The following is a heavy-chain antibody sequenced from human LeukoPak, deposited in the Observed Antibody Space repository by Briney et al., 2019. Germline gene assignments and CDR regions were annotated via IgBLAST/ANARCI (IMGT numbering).Heavy chain of an antibody. J-gene: IGHJ6*04. CDR3: AELGITMIGGV. CDR2: ISSSGSTI. Sequence: PGGSLRLSCAASGFTVGTYYMHWVRQAPGKGLEWVSYISSSGSTIYYADSVKGRFTISRDNAKNSLYLQMNSLRAEDTAGYYCAELGITMIGGVWGKGTTVTISS. CDR1: GFTVGTYY. D-gene: IGHD3-10*02. V-gene: IGHV3-48*03.